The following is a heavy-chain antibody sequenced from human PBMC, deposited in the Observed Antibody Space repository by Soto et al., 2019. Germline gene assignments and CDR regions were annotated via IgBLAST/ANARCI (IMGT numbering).Heavy chain of an antibody. V-gene: IGHV4-39*01. CDR2: IYYSGST. Sequence: QLQLQESGPGLVKPSETLSLTCTVSGGSISSSSYYWGWIRQPPGKGLEWIGSIYYSGSTYYNPSLKGRVTISVDTSKNQFSLKLSSVTAADTAVYYCARQRYDFWSGYPDYDYWGQGTLVTVSS. J-gene: IGHJ4*02. D-gene: IGHD3-3*01. CDR3: ARQRYDFWSGYPDYDY. CDR1: GGSISSSSYY.